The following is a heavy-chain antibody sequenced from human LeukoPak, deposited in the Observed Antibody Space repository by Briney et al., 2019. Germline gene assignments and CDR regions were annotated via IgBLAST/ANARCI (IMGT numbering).Heavy chain of an antibody. J-gene: IGHJ6*03. CDR1: GYTFTNYD. D-gene: IGHD2-15*01. CDR3: ARVRYCSSSSCANCSDGICYYYYYYYMDV. V-gene: IGHV1-8*03. Sequence: ASVKVSCKASGYTFTNYDINWVRQATGQGLEWMGWMNPNSGITAYAQKFQGRVTITRNTSISTAYMELSSLRSEDTAVYYCARVRYCSSSSCANCSDGICYYYYYYYMDVWGKGTTVTVSS. CDR2: MNPNSGIT.